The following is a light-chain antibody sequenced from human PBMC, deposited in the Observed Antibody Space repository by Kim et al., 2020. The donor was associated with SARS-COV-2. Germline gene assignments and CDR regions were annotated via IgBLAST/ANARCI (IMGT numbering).Light chain of an antibody. CDR2: QDF. J-gene: IGLJ2*01. V-gene: IGLV3-1*01. Sequence: SYELTQPPSVSVSPGQTVSITCPGDKLGEKYPCWYQQKSGQSPVLVIYQDFKRPSGIPERFSGSNFGNTATLTISGTQAVDEADYYCQAWDSGTVVFGGGTKLTVL. CDR3: QAWDSGTVV. CDR1: KLGEKY.